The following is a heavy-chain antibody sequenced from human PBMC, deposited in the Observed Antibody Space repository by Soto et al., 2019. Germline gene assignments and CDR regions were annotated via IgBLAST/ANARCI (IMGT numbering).Heavy chain of an antibody. Sequence: EVQLVESGGGLVKPGGSLRLSCAASGFPFSKAWMSWVRQVPGKGLAWVGRIKSKADGGTTDYAAPVKGRFTISSDDSSTTLYLQMNSLKTEDTAVYYCTKVLGYCSGGNCFTFDYWGQGAVVTVSS. CDR2: IKSKADGGTT. V-gene: IGHV3-15*01. J-gene: IGHJ4*02. D-gene: IGHD2-15*01. CDR1: GFPFSKAW. CDR3: TKVLGYCSGGNCFTFDY.